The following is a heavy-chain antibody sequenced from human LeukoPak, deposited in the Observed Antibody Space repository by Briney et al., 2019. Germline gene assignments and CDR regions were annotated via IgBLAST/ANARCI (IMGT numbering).Heavy chain of an antibody. CDR2: ISHSGTT. D-gene: IGHD1-26*01. V-gene: IGHV4-39*01. J-gene: IGHJ4*02. CDR1: GGSITLSDYY. CDR3: ATREHHLQRTPGDY. Sequence: PSESLSLTCTVPGGSITLSDYYWGWIRLPPGKGLEWIGTISHSGTTYYNPSLQSRVSISVDKSKNQFSLNVKSVTAADTAVYYCATREHHLQRTPGDYWCPGTLVTVSS.